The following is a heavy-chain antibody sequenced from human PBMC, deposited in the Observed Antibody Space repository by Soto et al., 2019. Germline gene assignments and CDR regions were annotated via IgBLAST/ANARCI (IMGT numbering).Heavy chain of an antibody. D-gene: IGHD5-12*01. V-gene: IGHV3-21*01. CDR1: GFTFSSYS. J-gene: IGHJ6*02. Sequence: GGSLRLSCAASGFTFSSYSMNWVRQAPGKGLEWVSSISSSSSYIYYADSVKGRFTISRDNAKNSLYLQMNSLRAEDTAVYYCARAVEMAPHYYGMDVWGQGTTVTVSS. CDR2: ISSSSSYI. CDR3: ARAVEMAPHYYGMDV.